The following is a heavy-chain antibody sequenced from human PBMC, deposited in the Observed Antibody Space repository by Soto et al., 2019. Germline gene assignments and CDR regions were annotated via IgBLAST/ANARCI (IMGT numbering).Heavy chain of an antibody. CDR3: ASLQGIAVAGRLDY. CDR1: GFTFSSYA. J-gene: IGHJ4*02. Sequence: PGGSLRLSCAASGFTFSSYAMSWVRQAPGKGLEWVSAISGSGGSTYYADSVKGRFTISRDNSKNTLYLQMNSLRAEDTAVYYCASLQGIAVAGRLDYSGPGTMVTVSS. V-gene: IGHV3-23*01. CDR2: ISGSGGST. D-gene: IGHD6-19*01.